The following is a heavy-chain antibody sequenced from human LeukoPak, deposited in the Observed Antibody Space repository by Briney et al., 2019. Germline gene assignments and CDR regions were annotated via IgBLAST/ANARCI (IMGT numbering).Heavy chain of an antibody. Sequence: GGSLRLSCAASGFTFSSYAMRWVRQAPGKGLEWVAVISYDGSNKYYADSVKGRFTISRDNSKNTLYLQMNSLRAEDTAVYYCARRISGYSSSWNAFDIWGQGTMVTVSS. CDR3: ARRISGYSSSWNAFDI. V-gene: IGHV3-30*04. J-gene: IGHJ3*02. CDR1: GFTFSSYA. CDR2: ISYDGSNK. D-gene: IGHD6-13*01.